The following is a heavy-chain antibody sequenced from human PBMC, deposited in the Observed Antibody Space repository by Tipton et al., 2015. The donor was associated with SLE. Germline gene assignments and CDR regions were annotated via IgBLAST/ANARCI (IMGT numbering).Heavy chain of an antibody. CDR3: ARTCSGGSCYSFDS. D-gene: IGHD2-15*01. CDR2: TYYRSKWFN. V-gene: IGHV6-1*01. CDR1: GDSVSSNNAA. Sequence: PGLVKPSQTLSLTCVVSGDSVSSNNAAWNWIRQSPSRGLEWLGRTYYRSKWFNNYAVSVQSRITFNSDTSKNQFSLQLNSVTPEDTAVYYCARTCSGGSCYSFDSWGQGALVTVSS. J-gene: IGHJ4*02.